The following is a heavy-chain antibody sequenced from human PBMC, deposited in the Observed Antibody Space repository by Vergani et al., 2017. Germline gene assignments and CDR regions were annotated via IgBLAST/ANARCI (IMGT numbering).Heavy chain of an antibody. CDR1: GGTFSSYA. Sequence: QVQLVQSGAEVKKPGSSVKVSCKASGGTFSSYAISWVRQAPGQGLEWMGGIIPIFGTANYAQKFQGRVTITADESTSTAFMELSRLRTEDTAVYYCARDRPVVAPFTHYYSYGMDVWGQGTTVTVSS. CDR2: IIPIFGTA. V-gene: IGHV1-69*12. D-gene: IGHD2-15*01. J-gene: IGHJ6*02. CDR3: ARDRPVVAPFTHYYSYGMDV.